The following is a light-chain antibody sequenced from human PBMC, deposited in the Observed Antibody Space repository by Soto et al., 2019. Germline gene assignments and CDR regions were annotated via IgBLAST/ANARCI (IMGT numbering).Light chain of an antibody. CDR2: GAS. J-gene: IGKJ2*01. CDR3: QQYGSSLVYT. Sequence: DIWLTQSPGTLSLSPGERATLSCRSSQSISSSYLAWYQQKPGQAPGLLIYGASSRATGIPDRFSGSGSGTDFTLTISRLEPEDFAVYYCQQYGSSLVYTFGQGTRLEIK. V-gene: IGKV3-20*01. CDR1: QSISSSY.